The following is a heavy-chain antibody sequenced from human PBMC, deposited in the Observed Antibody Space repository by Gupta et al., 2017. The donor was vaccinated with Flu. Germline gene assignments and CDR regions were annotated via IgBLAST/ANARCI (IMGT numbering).Heavy chain of an antibody. Sequence: AISGVRHAHGQGRECMGVILHVLGTANYEQKFQATVTITADESTRTVYMELRSLRSAETATYYCARTKDRYSGSYFDAFDIWGQGTMVTVSS. D-gene: IGHD1-26*01. J-gene: IGHJ3*02. CDR2: ILHVLGTA. CDR1: A. V-gene: IGHV1-69*01. CDR3: ARTKDRYSGSYFDAFDI.